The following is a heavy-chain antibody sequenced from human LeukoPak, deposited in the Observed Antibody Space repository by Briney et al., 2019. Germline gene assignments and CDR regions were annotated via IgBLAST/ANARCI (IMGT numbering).Heavy chain of an antibody. CDR3: AKDRYSGSGNLFDY. CDR2: ISGSGGST. Sequence: SGGSLRLSCAASGLTFSSYAMNWVRQAPGKGLEWVSGISGSGGSTNYADSVKGRFTISRDNSKNTLYLQMNSLIADDTAVYYRAKDRYSGSGNLFDYWGQGTLVTVSS. J-gene: IGHJ4*02. CDR1: GLTFSSYA. V-gene: IGHV3-23*01. D-gene: IGHD3-10*01.